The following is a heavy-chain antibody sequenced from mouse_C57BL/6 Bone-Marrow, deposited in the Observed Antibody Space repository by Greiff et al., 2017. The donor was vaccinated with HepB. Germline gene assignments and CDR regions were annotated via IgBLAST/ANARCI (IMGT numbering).Heavy chain of an antibody. D-gene: IGHD1-1*01. CDR1: GYTFTSYD. CDR2: IYPRDGST. J-gene: IGHJ2*01. V-gene: IGHV1-85*01. Sequence: VHLVESGPELVKPGASVKLSCKASGYTFTSYDINWVKQRPGQGLEWIGWIYPRDGSTKYNEKFKGKATLTVDTSSSTAYMELHSLTSEDSAVYFCARWGTTVVAPFDYWGQGTTLTVSS. CDR3: ARWGTTVVAPFDY.